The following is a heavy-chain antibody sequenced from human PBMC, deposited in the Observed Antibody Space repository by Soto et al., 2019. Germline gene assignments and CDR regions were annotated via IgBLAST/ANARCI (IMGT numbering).Heavy chain of an antibody. D-gene: IGHD6-6*01. V-gene: IGHV4-34*01. CDR3: TRRGAARPWL. CDR1: GEALSNYY. CDR2: ITHSGST. Sequence: ETLSVTCAVYGEALSNYYWSWIRQPPGKGLEWIGEITHSGSTNYNPSLESQVTISADTSKNQFSMKMRSVTDADTAVYYCTRRGAARPWLWGQGTPVTVSA. J-gene: IGHJ4*02.